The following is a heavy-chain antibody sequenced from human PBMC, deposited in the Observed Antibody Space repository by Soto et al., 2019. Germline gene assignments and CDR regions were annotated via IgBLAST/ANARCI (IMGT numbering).Heavy chain of an antibody. CDR1: GFTFSSYG. CDR2: IWYDGSNK. V-gene: IGHV3-33*08. CDR3: ARDSKQVWSHERNRFDP. J-gene: IGHJ5*02. Sequence: GGSLRLSCASSGFTFSSYGMHWVRQAPGKGLEWVAVIWYDGSNKYYADSVKGRFTISRDNSKNTLYLQMNSLRAEDTAVYYCARDSKQVWSHERNRFDPWGQGTLVTVSS. D-gene: IGHD1-1*01.